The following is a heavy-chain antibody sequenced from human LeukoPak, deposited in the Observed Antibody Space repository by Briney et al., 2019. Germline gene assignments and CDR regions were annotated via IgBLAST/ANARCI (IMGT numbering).Heavy chain of an antibody. D-gene: IGHD2-21*02. CDR1: GYTFTAYY. J-gene: IGHJ4*01. Sequence: SCKASGYTFTAYYMHWVRQAPGKGLEWVSSIAGSSGYISYADSVKGRFTISRDNAKKSLYLQMTSLTAEDTAVYYCARDRGAYCGGDCYLGFDYWGRGTLVTVSS. V-gene: IGHV3-21*01. CDR2: IAGSSGYI. CDR3: ARDRGAYCGGDCYLGFDY.